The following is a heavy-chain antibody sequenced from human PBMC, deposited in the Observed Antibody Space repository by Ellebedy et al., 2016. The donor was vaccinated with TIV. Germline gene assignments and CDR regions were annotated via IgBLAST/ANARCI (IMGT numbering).Heavy chain of an antibody. V-gene: IGHV1-2*04. CDR1: GYTFTDYY. D-gene: IGHD6-13*01. CDR3: ARGGSSNWYEAFDF. CDR2: INPNRGGT. Sequence: AASVKVSCKASGYTFTDYYLHWVRQAPGQGLEWLGWINPNRGGTNFAQKFQGWVTLTRHTTITTAYMELSSLTSDDTATAVFYCARGGSSNWYEAFDFWGQGTLVTASS. J-gene: IGHJ4*02.